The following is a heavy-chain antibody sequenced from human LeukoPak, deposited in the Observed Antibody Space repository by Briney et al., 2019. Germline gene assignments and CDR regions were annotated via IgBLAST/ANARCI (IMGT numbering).Heavy chain of an antibody. J-gene: IGHJ4*02. V-gene: IGHV3-74*01. CDR3: ARDLSGYSDY. CDR2: ISDHGSIT. Sequence: GGSLRLSCAASGFTLSNYWMHWVRQAPGKGLVWVSRISDHGSITNFADSVKGRFGISRDTAKNTLYLEMNSLRVEDTAVYYCARDLSGYSDYWGQGALVTVSS. D-gene: IGHD2-15*01. CDR1: GFTLSNYW.